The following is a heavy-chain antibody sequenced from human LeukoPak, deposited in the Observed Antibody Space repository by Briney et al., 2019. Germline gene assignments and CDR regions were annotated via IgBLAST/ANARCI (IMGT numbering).Heavy chain of an antibody. CDR3: ATGGLSGWSLFLDV. Sequence: ASVKVSCKVSGYTLTELSMHWVRQAPGKGLEWMGGFDPEDGETIYAQKFQGRVTMTEDTSTDTAYMELSSLRPEDTAVYYCATGGLSGWSLFLDVWGKGTTVTVSS. CDR2: FDPEDGET. J-gene: IGHJ6*04. D-gene: IGHD6-19*01. CDR1: GYTLTELS. V-gene: IGHV1-24*01.